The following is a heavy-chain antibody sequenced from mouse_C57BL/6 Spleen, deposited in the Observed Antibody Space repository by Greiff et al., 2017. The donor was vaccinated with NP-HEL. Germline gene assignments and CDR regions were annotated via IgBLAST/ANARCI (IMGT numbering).Heavy chain of an antibody. J-gene: IGHJ2*01. V-gene: IGHV5-6*02. Sequence: DVKLVESGGDLVKPGGSLKLSCAASGFTFSSYGMSWVRQTPDQRLEWVATISSGGSYTYYPDSVKGRFTISRDNAKNTLYLQMSSLKSEDTAMYYGARHSYFDYWGQGTTLTVSS. CDR2: ISSGGSYT. CDR1: GFTFSSYG. CDR3: ARHSYFDY.